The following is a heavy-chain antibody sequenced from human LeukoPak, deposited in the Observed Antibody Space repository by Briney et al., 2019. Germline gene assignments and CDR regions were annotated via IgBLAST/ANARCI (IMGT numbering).Heavy chain of an antibody. D-gene: IGHD3-9*01. V-gene: IGHV3-30*04. CDR1: GFTFSNYA. Sequence: GGSLRLSCAASGFTFSNYAMHWVRQAPGKGLEWVAVISYDGSDKYYADSVKGRFSISRDNSENTLHLQMNSLRTEDTAVYYCARGGVLAVYDIYDYWGQGTLVTVSS. CDR2: ISYDGSDK. CDR3: ARGGVLAVYDIYDY. J-gene: IGHJ4*02.